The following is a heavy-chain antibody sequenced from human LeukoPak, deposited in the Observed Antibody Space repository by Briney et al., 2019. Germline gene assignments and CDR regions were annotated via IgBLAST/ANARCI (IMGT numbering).Heavy chain of an antibody. J-gene: IGHJ4*02. Sequence: PGGSLRLSCAASGFTFSSYWMSWVRQAPGKGLEGVANIKQGGSEKYYVDSVKGRFTISRDNAKNSLYLQMNSLRAEDTAVYYCARDMGYSYGYSYFDHWGEGTLVTVSS. CDR2: IKQGGSEK. D-gene: IGHD5-18*01. CDR1: GFTFSSYW. V-gene: IGHV3-7*01. CDR3: ARDMGYSYGYSYFDH.